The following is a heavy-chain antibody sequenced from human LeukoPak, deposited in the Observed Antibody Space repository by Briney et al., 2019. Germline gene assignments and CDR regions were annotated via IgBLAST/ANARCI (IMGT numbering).Heavy chain of an antibody. D-gene: IGHD3-22*01. CDR3: ARGIRSYYDSSGIYYFDY. CDR1: GGSFSGYY. Sequence: MPSETLSLTCAVYGGSFSGYYWSWIRQPPRKGLEWIGEINHSGSTNYNPSLKSRVTISVDTSKNQFSLKLSSVTAADTAVYYCARGIRSYYDSSGIYYFDYWGQGTLVTVSS. V-gene: IGHV4-34*01. J-gene: IGHJ4*02. CDR2: INHSGST.